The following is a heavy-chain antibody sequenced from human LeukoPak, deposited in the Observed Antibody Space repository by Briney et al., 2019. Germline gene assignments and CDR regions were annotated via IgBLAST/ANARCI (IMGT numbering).Heavy chain of an antibody. CDR2: ISSSSTYI. Sequence: TGGSLRLSCAASGFTFSSYSMNWVRQAPGKGLEWVSSISSSSTYIYYADSVKGRFTISRDNAKNSLYLQMNSLRAEDTAVYYCARALTSSGFYFDYWGQGTLVTVSS. CDR3: ARALTSSGFYFDY. V-gene: IGHV3-21*01. CDR1: GFTFSSYS. D-gene: IGHD3-22*01. J-gene: IGHJ4*02.